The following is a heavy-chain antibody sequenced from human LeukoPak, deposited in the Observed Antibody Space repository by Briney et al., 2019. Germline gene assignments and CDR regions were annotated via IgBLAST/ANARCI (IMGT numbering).Heavy chain of an antibody. CDR3: ARVDSISSGWYFDY. CDR2: INWNGGST. Sequence: GGSLRLSCAASGFTFDDYGMSWVRHAPGKGLEWVSGINWNGGSTGYADSVKGRFTISRDNAKNSLYLQMNSLRAEDTALYYCARVDSISSGWYFDYWGQGTLVTVSS. J-gene: IGHJ4*02. CDR1: GFTFDDYG. V-gene: IGHV3-20*04. D-gene: IGHD6-19*01.